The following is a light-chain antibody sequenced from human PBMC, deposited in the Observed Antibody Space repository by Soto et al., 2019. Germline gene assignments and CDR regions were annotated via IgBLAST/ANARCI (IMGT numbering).Light chain of an antibody. CDR3: QQRRT. CDR2: GAS. Sequence: EIVLTQSACTLSLSPGERATLSCRASQSVSKNYLAWYQQKPGRAPRLLIYGASNRATGIPARFSGSGSGTDFTLTISSLEPEDFAVYYCQQRRTFGQGTRLEIK. CDR1: QSVSKNY. V-gene: IGKV3-11*01. J-gene: IGKJ5*01.